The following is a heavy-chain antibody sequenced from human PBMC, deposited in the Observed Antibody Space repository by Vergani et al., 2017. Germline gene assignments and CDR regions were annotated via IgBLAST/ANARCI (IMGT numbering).Heavy chain of an antibody. V-gene: IGHV3-21*01. CDR2: ISSSSSYI. CDR1: GFTFSSYS. D-gene: IGHD6-19*01. CDR3: ARNLAVAGFFDY. J-gene: IGHJ4*02. Sequence: EVQLVESGGGLVKPGGSLGLSCAASGFTFSSYSMNWVRQAPGKGLEWVSSISSSSSYIYYADSVKGRFTISRDNAKNSLYLQMNSLRAEDTAVYYCARNLAVAGFFDYWGQGTLVTVSS.